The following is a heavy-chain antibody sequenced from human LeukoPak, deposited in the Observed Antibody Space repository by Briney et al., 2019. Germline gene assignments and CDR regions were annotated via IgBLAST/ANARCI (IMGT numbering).Heavy chain of an antibody. J-gene: IGHJ6*03. CDR3: ARDSVLMVYARYYYYMDV. CDR1: GGSFSGYY. D-gene: IGHD2-8*01. Sequence: SETLSLTCAVYGGSFSGYYWSWIRQPPGKGLEWVGEINHSGSTNYNPSLKSRVTISVDTSKNQFSLKLSSVTAADTAVYYCARDSVLMVYARYYYYMDVWGKGTTVTVSS. V-gene: IGHV4-34*01. CDR2: INHSGST.